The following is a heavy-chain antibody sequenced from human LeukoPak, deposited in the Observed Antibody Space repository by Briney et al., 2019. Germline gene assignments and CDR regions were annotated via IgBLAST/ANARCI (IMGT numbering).Heavy chain of an antibody. Sequence: GGPLRLSCAASGFTFSSYAMSWVRQAPGKGLEWVSAISGSGGSTYYADSVKGRFTISRDNSKNTLYLQMNSLRAEDTAVYYCAGPVGDRKLLSYYYYMDVWGKGTTVTVSS. CDR1: GFTFSSYA. V-gene: IGHV3-23*01. CDR2: ISGSGGST. CDR3: AGPVGDRKLLSYYYYMDV. D-gene: IGHD2-2*01. J-gene: IGHJ6*03.